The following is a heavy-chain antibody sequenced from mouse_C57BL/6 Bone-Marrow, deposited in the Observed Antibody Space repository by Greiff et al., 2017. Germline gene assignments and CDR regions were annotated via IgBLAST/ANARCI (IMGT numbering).Heavy chain of an antibody. CDR3: ARGGLGNYDYVSWFAY. Sequence: QVQLQQSGAELVKPGASVKLSCKASGYTFTSYWMHWVKQRPGQGLEWIGMIHPNSGSTNYNEKFKSKATLTVDKSSSTAYMQLSSLTSEDSAVYYCARGGLGNYDYVSWFAYWGQGTLVTVSA. J-gene: IGHJ3*01. CDR2: IHPNSGST. CDR1: GYTFTSYW. D-gene: IGHD2-4*01. V-gene: IGHV1-64*01.